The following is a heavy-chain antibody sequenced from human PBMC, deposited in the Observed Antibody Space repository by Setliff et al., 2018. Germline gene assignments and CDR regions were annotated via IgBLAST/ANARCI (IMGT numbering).Heavy chain of an antibody. Sequence: LTCTVSGGSISSGGYYWSWIRQHPGKGLEWIGYIYYSGSTYYNPSLKSRVTISVDASKNQFSLRLSSVTAADTAVYYCARVPRLLSVRNAFDIWGQGTMVTVS. CDR3: ARVPRLLSVRNAFDI. J-gene: IGHJ3*02. V-gene: IGHV4-31*03. D-gene: IGHD3-22*01. CDR1: GGSISSGGYY. CDR2: IYYSGST.